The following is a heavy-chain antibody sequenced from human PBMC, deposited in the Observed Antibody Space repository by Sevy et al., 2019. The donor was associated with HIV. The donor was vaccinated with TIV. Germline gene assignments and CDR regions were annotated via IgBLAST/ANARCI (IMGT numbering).Heavy chain of an antibody. D-gene: IGHD2-2*01. J-gene: IGHJ6*02. Sequence: GGSLRLSCAASGFTFSTYGMHWVRQAPGKGLEWVAFIRFDGTIKYYTDSVKGRSTISRDNSKNTLYLQMNSLRAEDTAVYFCAKVLHIVVVPAAIDYYYGMDVWGQWTTVTVSS. CDR2: IRFDGTIK. CDR3: AKVLHIVVVPAAIDYYYGMDV. CDR1: GFTFSTYG. V-gene: IGHV3-30*02.